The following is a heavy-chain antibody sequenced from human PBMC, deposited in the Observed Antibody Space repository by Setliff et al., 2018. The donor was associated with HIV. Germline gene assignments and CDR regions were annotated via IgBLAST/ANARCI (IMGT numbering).Heavy chain of an antibody. CDR1: GGSISRGGRY. Sequence: PSETLSLTCSVYGGSISRGGRYWGWIRQHPGRGLEWLGYVYYTGESFYKPSLGGRVTILQDKSKNQFSLELRSVTAADTAVYYCASATVGGASPFDSWGQGALVTVSS. V-gene: IGHV4-31*03. J-gene: IGHJ4*02. D-gene: IGHD4-4*01. CDR2: VYYTGES. CDR3: ASATVGGASPFDS.